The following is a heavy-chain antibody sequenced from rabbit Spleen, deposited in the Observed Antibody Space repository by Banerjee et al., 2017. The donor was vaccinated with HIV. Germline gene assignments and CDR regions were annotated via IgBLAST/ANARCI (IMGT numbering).Heavy chain of an antibody. Sequence: QSLEESGGDLVKPGASLTLTCKASGFSFSGSDHMCWVRQAPGKGLEWISCIAGSSSGFAYSATWAKGRFTISKTSSTTVTLQMPSLTVADTATYFCAREYGGNSAYYLSRLDLWGQGTLVTVS. CDR3: AREYGGNSAYYLSRLDL. CDR1: GFSFSGSDH. CDR2: IAGSSSGFA. D-gene: IGHD1-1*01. J-gene: IGHJ3*01. V-gene: IGHV1S40*01.